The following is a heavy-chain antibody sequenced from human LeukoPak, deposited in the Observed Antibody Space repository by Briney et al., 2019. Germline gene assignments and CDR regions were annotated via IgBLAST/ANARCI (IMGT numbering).Heavy chain of an antibody. CDR3: ARKISAAGSRWFDP. J-gene: IGHJ5*02. CDR2: IYHSGST. CDR1: GDSISSRSYY. D-gene: IGHD6-13*01. Sequence: SETLSLTCTVSGDSISSRSYYWGWVRQPPGKGLEWIGEIYHSGSTNYNPSLKSRVTISVDKSKNQFSLKLSSVTAADAAVYYCARKISAAGSRWFDPWGQGTLVTVSS. V-gene: IGHV4-39*07.